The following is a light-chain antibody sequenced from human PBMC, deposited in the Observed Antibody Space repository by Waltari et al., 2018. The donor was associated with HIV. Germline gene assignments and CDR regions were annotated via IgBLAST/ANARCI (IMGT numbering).Light chain of an antibody. Sequence: EVVMTQSPASLSVSPGERVTLSCRASQSVSNNVAWYQQRPGQAPSLLIFGAATRPTGIPARFSGSGSGTEFSRAITGLQSEDFAVYVCQHYETWPPSIPCGQGTRLEI. V-gene: IGKV3-15*01. CDR1: QSVSNN. CDR2: GAA. J-gene: IGKJ5*01. CDR3: QHYETWPPSIP.